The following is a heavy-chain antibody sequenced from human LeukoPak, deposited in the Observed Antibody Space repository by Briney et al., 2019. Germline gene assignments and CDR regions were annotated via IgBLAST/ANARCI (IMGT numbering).Heavy chain of an antibody. D-gene: IGHD3-3*01. CDR3: ATDSYYDFWSGYSTFDY. CDR2: ISGTGSST. CDR1: GFTFSSYA. J-gene: IGHJ4*02. Sequence: GGSLRLSCAASGFTFSSYAMSWVRQAPGQGLEWFSAISGTGSSTYYADSVKGRFTISRDNSKNTLYLQMNSLRAEDTAVYYCATDSYYDFWSGYSTFDYWGQGTLVTVSS. V-gene: IGHV3-23*01.